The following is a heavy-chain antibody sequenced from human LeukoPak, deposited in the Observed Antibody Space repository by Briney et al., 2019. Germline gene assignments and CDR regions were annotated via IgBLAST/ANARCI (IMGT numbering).Heavy chain of an antibody. J-gene: IGHJ4*02. CDR1: GYTFTSYY. CDR2: INPSGGST. V-gene: IGHV1-46*01. Sequence: ASVKVSCKASGYTFTSYYMHWVRQAPGRGLEWMGIINPSGGSTSYAQKFQGRVTMTRDMSTSTVYMELSSLRSEDTAIYYCAREGRGVPGAIAAVKGFDYWGQGTLVTVSS. CDR3: AREGRGVPGAIAAVKGFDY. D-gene: IGHD6-13*01.